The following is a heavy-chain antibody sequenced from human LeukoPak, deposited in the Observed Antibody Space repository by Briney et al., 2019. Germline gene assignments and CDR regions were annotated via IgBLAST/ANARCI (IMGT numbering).Heavy chain of an antibody. CDR1: GFTFSSYG. D-gene: IGHD3-10*01. Sequence: GRSLRLSCAASGFTFSSYGMHWVRQAPGKGLEWVAVIWYGGSNKYYADSVKGRFTISRDNSKNTLYLQMNSLRAEDTAVYYCAKSGGYYMDVWGKGTTVTVSS. CDR3: AKSGGYYMDV. J-gene: IGHJ6*03. V-gene: IGHV3-33*06. CDR2: IWYGGSNK.